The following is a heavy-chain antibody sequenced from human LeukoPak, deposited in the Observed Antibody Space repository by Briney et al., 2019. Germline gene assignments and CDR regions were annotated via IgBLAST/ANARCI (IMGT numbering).Heavy chain of an antibody. CDR3: ARGGSYSRGYYDYYMDV. CDR1: RGSSSGYY. V-gene: IGHV4-34*01. CDR2: INHSGST. J-gene: IGHJ6*03. Sequence: PETPSLTPALYRGSSSGYYWSSIPQPPRRGLEWIGEINHSGSTNSNPTLQSRVTISVDTSKNQFSLTLSSVTAADTAVYYSARGGSYSRGYYDYYMDVWGKGTTVTVSS. D-gene: IGHD6-13*01.